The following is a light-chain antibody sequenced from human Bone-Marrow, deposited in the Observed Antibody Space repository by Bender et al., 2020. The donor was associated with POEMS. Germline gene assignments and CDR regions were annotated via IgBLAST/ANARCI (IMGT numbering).Light chain of an antibody. CDR3: CSYAGSSTPYV. CDR2: EVS. V-gene: IGLV2-23*02. Sequence: QSALTQPASVSGSPGQSITISCTGTSSDVGSYNLVSWYQQHPGKGPKLMIYEVSTRPSGVSNRFSGSKSGNTASLTISGLQAEDEADYYCCSYAGSSTPYVFGTGTKVTVL. CDR1: SSDVGSYNL. J-gene: IGLJ1*01.